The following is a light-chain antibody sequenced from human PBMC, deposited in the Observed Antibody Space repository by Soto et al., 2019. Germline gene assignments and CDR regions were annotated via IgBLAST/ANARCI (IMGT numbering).Light chain of an antibody. CDR3: SSYTTSNTRQIV. CDR2: DVS. CDR1: SSDVGGYSY. J-gene: IGLJ1*01. V-gene: IGLV2-14*03. Sequence: QSALTQPASVSGSPGQSITISCTGTSSDVGGYSYVSWYQHHPGKAPKLMIFDVSNRPPGVSNRFSGSKSGNTASLTISGLQPEDEADYYCSSYTTSNTRQIVFGTGTKVTVL.